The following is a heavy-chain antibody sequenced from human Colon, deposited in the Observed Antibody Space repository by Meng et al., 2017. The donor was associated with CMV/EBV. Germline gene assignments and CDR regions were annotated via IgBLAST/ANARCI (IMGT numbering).Heavy chain of an antibody. CDR2: IYSGGSTT. Sequence: GGSLRLSCAASGFSFSSYAMSWVRQAPGKGLEWVSVIYSGGSTTSYADSVKGRFTISRDNSRNMVYLQMNSLRAEDTAVYYCGKQLAAAGLCIDYRGQGTLVTVSS. D-gene: IGHD6-13*01. CDR3: GKQLAAAGLCIDY. V-gene: IGHV3-23*03. J-gene: IGHJ4*02. CDR1: GFSFSSYA.